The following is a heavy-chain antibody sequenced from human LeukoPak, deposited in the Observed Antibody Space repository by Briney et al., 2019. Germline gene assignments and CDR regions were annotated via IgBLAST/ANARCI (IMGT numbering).Heavy chain of an antibody. D-gene: IGHD5-18*01. CDR2: ISSSSSYI. CDR3: ARDREYSYGSYDY. J-gene: IGHJ4*02. V-gene: IGHV3-21*01. Sequence: GGSLRLSCAASGFTFSSYSMNWVRQAPGKGLEWVSSISSSSSYIYYADSVKGRFTISRDNAKNSLYLQMNSLRAEDTAVYYCARDREYSYGSYDYWGQGTLVTVSS. CDR1: GFTFSSYS.